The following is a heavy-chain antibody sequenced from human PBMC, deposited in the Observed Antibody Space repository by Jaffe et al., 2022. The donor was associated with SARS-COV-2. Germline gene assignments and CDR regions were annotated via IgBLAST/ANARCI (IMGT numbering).Heavy chain of an antibody. D-gene: IGHD4-17*01. J-gene: IGHJ4*02. V-gene: IGHV3-30*03. CDR2: ISYDGSNK. CDR3: AIFTVTTNPLDY. CDR1: GFTFSSYG. Sequence: QVQLVESGGGVVQPGRSLRLSCAASGFTFSSYGMHWVRQAPGKGLEWVAVISYDGSNKYYADSVKGRFTISRDNSKNTLYLQMNSLRAEDTAVYYCAIFTVTTNPLDYWGQGTLVTVSS.